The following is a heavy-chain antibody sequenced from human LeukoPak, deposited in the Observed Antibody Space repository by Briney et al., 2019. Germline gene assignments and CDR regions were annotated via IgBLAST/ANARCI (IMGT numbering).Heavy chain of an antibody. D-gene: IGHD3-10*01. J-gene: IGHJ4*02. CDR2: IYTSGST. Sequence: SETLSLTCTVSGGSISSYYWSWIRQPAGKGLEWIGRIYTSGSTNYNPSLKSRVTMSVDTSKNQFSLKLSSATAADTAVYYCARGPGLLWFGELLLDYWGQGTLVTVSS. CDR1: GGSISSYY. V-gene: IGHV4-4*07. CDR3: ARGPGLLWFGELLLDY.